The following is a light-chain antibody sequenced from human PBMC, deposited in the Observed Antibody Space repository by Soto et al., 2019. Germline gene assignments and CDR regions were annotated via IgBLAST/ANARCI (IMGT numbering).Light chain of an antibody. CDR1: QSVSNN. Sequence: EIVLTQSPATLSLSPGERATLSCRASQSVSNNLAWYQQKPGQAPRLLIYGASNRATGIPDRFSGTGSGTDFTLTISRLEPEDFAVYYCQQYGSSPYTFGLGTRLEI. CDR2: GAS. V-gene: IGKV3-20*01. J-gene: IGKJ5*01. CDR3: QQYGSSPYT.